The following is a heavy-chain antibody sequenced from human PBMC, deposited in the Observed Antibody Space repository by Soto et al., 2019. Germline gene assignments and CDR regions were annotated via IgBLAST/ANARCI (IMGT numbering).Heavy chain of an antibody. CDR1: GGTFSSYA. CDR3: AREVLWFGESHPWYFDL. V-gene: IGHV1-69*01. Sequence: QVQLVQSGAVVKKPGSSVKVSCKASGGTFSSYAISWVRQAPGQGLEWMGGIIPIFGTANYAQKFQGRVTITADESTSTAYMELSSLRSEDTAVYYCAREVLWFGESHPWYFDLWGRGTLVTVSS. J-gene: IGHJ2*01. D-gene: IGHD3-10*01. CDR2: IIPIFGTA.